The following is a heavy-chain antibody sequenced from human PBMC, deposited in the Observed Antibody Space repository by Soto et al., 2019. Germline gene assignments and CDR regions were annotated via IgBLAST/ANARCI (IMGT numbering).Heavy chain of an antibody. CDR1: GASVNSGDYF. CDR3: ARALVPQFYLDF. J-gene: IGHJ4*02. Sequence: QVQLQESGPGLVKPSQTLSLTCTVSGASVNSGDYFWSWIRQPPGKGLEWIGYIYYSGSTYYNPSLKRRVAILKDTSENQFSLKLSSVTAADTAVYFCARALVPQFYLDFWGQGTPVTVS. CDR2: IYYSGST. V-gene: IGHV4-30-4*01.